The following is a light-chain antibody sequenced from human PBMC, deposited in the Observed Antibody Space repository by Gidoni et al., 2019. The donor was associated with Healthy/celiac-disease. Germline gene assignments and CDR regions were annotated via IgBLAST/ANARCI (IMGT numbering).Light chain of an antibody. CDR3: AAWDDSLSGV. J-gene: IGLJ3*02. CDR1: SSNIGSNY. Sequence: QSVLTQPPSASGTPGQRVTISCSGSSSNIGSNYVYWYQQLPGTAPKLLIYRNNQQPSGVPDRFSGSKSGTSASLAISGLRSEDEADYYCAAWDDSLSGVFGGGTKLTVL. V-gene: IGLV1-47*01. CDR2: RNN.